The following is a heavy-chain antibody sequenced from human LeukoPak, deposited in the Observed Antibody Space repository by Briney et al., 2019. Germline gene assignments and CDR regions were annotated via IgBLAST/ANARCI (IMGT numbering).Heavy chain of an antibody. J-gene: IGHJ4*02. D-gene: IGHD3-10*01. CDR2: IKQDGSEK. CDR1: GFTFSSYW. CDR3: ARDYGSGSYYKVSNY. V-gene: IGHV3-7*01. Sequence: GGSLRLSCAASGFTFSSYWMSWVRQAPGKGLEWVANIKQDGSEKYYVDSVKGRFTISRDNAKNSLYLQMNSLRAEDTAVYYCARDYGSGSYYKVSNYWGQGTLVTVSS.